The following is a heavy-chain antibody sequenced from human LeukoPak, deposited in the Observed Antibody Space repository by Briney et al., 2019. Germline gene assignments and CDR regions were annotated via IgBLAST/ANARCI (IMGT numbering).Heavy chain of an antibody. CDR3: ARLYYDILTGSHYYYYYGMDV. J-gene: IGHJ6*02. CDR1: GGTFSSYA. Sequence: SVKVSCKASGGTFSSYAISWVRQAPGQGLEWMGRIIPILGIANYAQKFQGRVTITADKSTSTAYMELSSLRSEATAVYYCARLYYDILTGSHYYYYYGMDVWGQGTTVTVSS. D-gene: IGHD3-9*01. V-gene: IGHV1-69*04. CDR2: IIPILGIA.